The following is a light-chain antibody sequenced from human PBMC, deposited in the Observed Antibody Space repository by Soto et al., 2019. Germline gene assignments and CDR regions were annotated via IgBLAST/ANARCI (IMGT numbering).Light chain of an antibody. CDR3: QQYNNWPLT. V-gene: IGKV3-15*01. J-gene: IGKJ4*01. CDR1: ENVRTF. CDR2: GAS. Sequence: TQSPATLSLSPGERATLSCMASENVRTFVDWYQQKPGQAPRLLIYGASARATAIPGRFSGSGSGTEFTLTISSLQSEDSAVYYCQQYNNWPLTFGGGTKVDIK.